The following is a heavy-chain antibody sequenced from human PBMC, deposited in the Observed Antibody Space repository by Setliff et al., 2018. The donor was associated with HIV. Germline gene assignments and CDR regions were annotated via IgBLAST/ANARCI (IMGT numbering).Heavy chain of an antibody. V-gene: IGHV4-59*11. CDR2: IYYSGTT. D-gene: IGHD6-6*01. Sequence: SSETLSLTCPVSGGSISNQYWSWIRQPQGKGLEWIGYIYYSGTTHYNPSLKSRVAMSVDTSKNQFSLDLTSVTPADTAVYYCARLRVSSSSQTFDHWGQGILVTVSS. J-gene: IGHJ4*02. CDR3: ARLRVSSSSQTFDH. CDR1: GGSISNQY.